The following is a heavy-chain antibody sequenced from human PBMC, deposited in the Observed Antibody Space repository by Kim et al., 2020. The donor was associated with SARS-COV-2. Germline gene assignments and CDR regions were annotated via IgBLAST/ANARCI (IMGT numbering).Heavy chain of an antibody. D-gene: IGHD3-9*01. V-gene: IGHV7-4-1*02. Sequence: ASVKVSCKASGYTFSTYALNWVRQAPGQGLEWMGWINTNTGNPVYAQGFTGRYVFSLDTSVSTAYLLITNLKAEDTAVYYCARDPPRNYDFLAGDEYWGQGSLVTVSS. J-gene: IGHJ4*02. CDR1: GYTFSTYA. CDR3: ARDPPRNYDFLAGDEY. CDR2: INTNTGNP.